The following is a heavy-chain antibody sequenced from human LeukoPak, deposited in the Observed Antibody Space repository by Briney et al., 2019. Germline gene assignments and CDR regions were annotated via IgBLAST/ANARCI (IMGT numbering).Heavy chain of an antibody. Sequence: GGSLRLSCAASGFTFSSYSMNWVRQAPGKGLEWVSSISSSSSYIYYADSVKGRFTISRDNAKNSLYLQMNSLRAEDTAVYYCARESIVVVPAAMGGDFDYWGQGTLVTVSS. J-gene: IGHJ4*02. CDR3: ARESIVVVPAAMGGDFDY. CDR1: GFTFSSYS. D-gene: IGHD2-2*01. V-gene: IGHV3-21*01. CDR2: ISSSSSYI.